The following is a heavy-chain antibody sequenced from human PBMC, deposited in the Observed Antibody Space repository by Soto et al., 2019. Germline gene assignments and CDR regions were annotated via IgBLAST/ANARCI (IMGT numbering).Heavy chain of an antibody. CDR2: ISWDSATV. CDR1: GFTFDDCA. J-gene: IGHJ5*02. Sequence: GGSLRLSCSACGFTFDDCAMHWVRQAPGKGPEWVSGISWDSATVGYAESVKGRFTITRDDAKNSLYLQMDSLRREDTALYYCVQGRYPTMATPLDHWGQGTLVTVSS. V-gene: IGHV3-9*01. CDR3: VQGRYPTMATPLDH. D-gene: IGHD3-9*01.